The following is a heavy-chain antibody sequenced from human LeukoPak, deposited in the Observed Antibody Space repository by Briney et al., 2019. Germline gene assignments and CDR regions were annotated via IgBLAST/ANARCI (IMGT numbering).Heavy chain of an antibody. Sequence: PSDTLSLTCAVYGGSFSGFYWSWIRHVPGKGLEWIGEINYTGSTSYNPSLKSRFTISVDTSQNQFFLLLTSVTAADTAVYYCARVAGYLPTRWFDPWGQGTHVTVSS. J-gene: IGHJ5*02. D-gene: IGHD6-25*01. V-gene: IGHV4-34*01. CDR3: ARVAGYLPTRWFDP. CDR1: GGSFSGFY. CDR2: INYTGST.